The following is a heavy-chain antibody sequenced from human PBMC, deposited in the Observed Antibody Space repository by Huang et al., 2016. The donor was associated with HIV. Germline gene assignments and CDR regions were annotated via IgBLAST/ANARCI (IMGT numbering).Heavy chain of an antibody. CDR1: GYSFSIYW. CDR3: AKERRAFDV. Sequence: EVQLVQSGAEVKKPGESLKISCTGSGYSFSIYWIAWVRHMPGKGPEWMCINYPFESKSTDSPSFEGNVSISVDKSINTVYLHWSSLEASDTAIYYCAKERRAFDVWGQGTWVTVSS. D-gene: IGHD1-26*01. CDR2: NYPFESKS. V-gene: IGHV5-51*03. J-gene: IGHJ3*01.